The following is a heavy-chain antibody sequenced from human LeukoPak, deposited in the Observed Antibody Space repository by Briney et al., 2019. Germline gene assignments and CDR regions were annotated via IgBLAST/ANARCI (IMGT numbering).Heavy chain of an antibody. CDR1: GSTFGDYA. D-gene: IGHD6-13*01. Sequence: PGRSLRLSCTASGSTFGDYAMSWFRQAPGKGLEWVGFIRSKAYGGTTEYAASVKGRFTISRDDSKSIAYLQMNSLKTEDTAVYYCTRLYSSSWNFDYWGQGTLVTVSS. CDR3: TRLYSSSWNFDY. V-gene: IGHV3-49*03. CDR2: IRSKAYGGTT. J-gene: IGHJ4*02.